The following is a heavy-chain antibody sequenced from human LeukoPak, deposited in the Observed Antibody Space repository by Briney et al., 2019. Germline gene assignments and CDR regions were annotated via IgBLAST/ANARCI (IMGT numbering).Heavy chain of an antibody. CDR1: GGTFSSYA. V-gene: IGHV1-69*04. CDR3: ARDPDDYGGNSPFDY. D-gene: IGHD4-23*01. CDR2: IIPILGIA. J-gene: IGHJ4*02. Sequence: SVKVSCKASGGTFSSYAISWVRQAPGQRLEWMGRIIPILGIANYAQKFQGRVTITADKSTSTAYMELSSLRSEDTAVYYCARDPDDYGGNSPFDYWGQGTLVTVSS.